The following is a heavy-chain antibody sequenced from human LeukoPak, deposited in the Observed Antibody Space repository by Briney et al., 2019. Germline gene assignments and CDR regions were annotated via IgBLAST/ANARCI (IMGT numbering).Heavy chain of an antibody. Sequence: GGSLRLSCAASGFTFDDYATHWVRQAPGKGLEWVSGISWNSGSIGYADSVKGRFTISRDNAKNSLYLQMNSLRAEDTALYYCAKDISYSSGWYYYYGMDVWGQGTTVTVSS. CDR3: AKDISYSSGWYYYYGMDV. CDR1: GFTFDDYA. V-gene: IGHV3-9*01. J-gene: IGHJ6*02. D-gene: IGHD6-19*01. CDR2: ISWNSGSI.